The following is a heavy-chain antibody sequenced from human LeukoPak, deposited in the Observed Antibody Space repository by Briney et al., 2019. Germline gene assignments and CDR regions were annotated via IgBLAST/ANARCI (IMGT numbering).Heavy chain of an antibody. CDR1: GFTFSSYG. Sequence: GRSLRLSCAASGFTFSSYGMHWVRQAPGKGLEWVAFIRSDGSNKNYADSVKGRFTISRDNPQNTLYLQMNSLRAEDTAVYYCAKDQGSPAFDYWGQGTLVTVSS. CDR3: AKDQGSPAFDY. D-gene: IGHD6-13*01. CDR2: IRSDGSNK. V-gene: IGHV3-30*02. J-gene: IGHJ4*02.